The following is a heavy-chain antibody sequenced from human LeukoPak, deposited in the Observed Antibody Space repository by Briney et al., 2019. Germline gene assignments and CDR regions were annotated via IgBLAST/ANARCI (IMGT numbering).Heavy chain of an antibody. CDR2: IKQDGSEK. CDR1: GFTFSSYW. D-gene: IGHD1-26*01. V-gene: IGHV3-7*01. J-gene: IGHJ6*03. CDR3: ARDPYSGTYGDTYYYYMDV. Sequence: GGSLRLSCAASGFTFSSYWMSWVRQAPGKGLEWVANIKQDGSEKYYVDSVKGRFTISRDNAKNSLYLQMNSLRAEDTAVYYCARDPYSGTYGDTYYYYMDVWGKGPRSPSP.